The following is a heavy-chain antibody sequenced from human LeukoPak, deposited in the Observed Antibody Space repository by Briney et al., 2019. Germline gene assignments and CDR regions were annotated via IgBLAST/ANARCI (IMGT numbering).Heavy chain of an antibody. CDR1: GGTFSSYA. D-gene: IGHD3-22*01. Sequence: GASVKVSCKASGGTFSSYAISWVRQAPGQGLEWMGRIIPILGIANYAQKFQGRVTITADKSTSTAYVELSSLRSEDTAVYYCAREPGPYYYYDSSGYLIYWGQGTLVTVSS. V-gene: IGHV1-69*04. CDR3: AREPGPYYYYDSSGYLIY. CDR2: IIPILGIA. J-gene: IGHJ4*02.